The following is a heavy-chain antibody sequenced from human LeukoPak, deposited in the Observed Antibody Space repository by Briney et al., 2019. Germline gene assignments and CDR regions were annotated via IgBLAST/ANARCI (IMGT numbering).Heavy chain of an antibody. D-gene: IGHD4-23*01. CDR3: ARDRGKDYFDS. CDR2: VRNDGSDT. J-gene: IGHJ4*02. CDR1: GLTFTSHG. Sequence: GGSLRLSCTTSGLTFTSHGFHWLRQVVGKRLEWVAFVRNDGSDTYHANSVKGRFSISRDDSKNALCLQMNSLRPEDTAIYYCARDRGKDYFDSWGQGTQVTVSS. V-gene: IGHV3-30*02.